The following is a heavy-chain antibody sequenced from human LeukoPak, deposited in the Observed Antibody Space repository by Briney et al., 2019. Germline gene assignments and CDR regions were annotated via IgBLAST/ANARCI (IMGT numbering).Heavy chain of an antibody. CDR2: ITPNDGDT. CDR3: ARDGRYCGSTSCRLYWFDP. V-gene: IGHV1-2*02. Sequence: ASVKVSCKASGYTFTDYYMHWVRQAPGQGFEWMGWITPNDGDTNYAQKFQGRVTMTRDTSISTAHMEVSRLRSDDTAVYYCARDGRYCGSTSCRLYWFDPWGQGTLVTVSS. D-gene: IGHD2-2*01. CDR1: GYTFTDYY. J-gene: IGHJ5*02.